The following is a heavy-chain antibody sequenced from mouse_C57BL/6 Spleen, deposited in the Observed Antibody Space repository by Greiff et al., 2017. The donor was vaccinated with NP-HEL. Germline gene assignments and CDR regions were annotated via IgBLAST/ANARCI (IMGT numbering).Heavy chain of an antibody. CDR3: ARPTLYYRNRGFAY. D-gene: IGHD2-1*01. Sequence: QVQLLQPGAELVKPGASVKLSCKASGYTFTSYGMQWVNQRPGQGLEWIGEIDASDSYTNYNQKLKGQATLTVDTSSSTAYMQLSSLTSEDSAVYYCARPTLYYRNRGFAYWGQGTLVTVSA. CDR2: IDASDSYT. CDR1: GYTFTSYG. V-gene: IGHV1-50*01. J-gene: IGHJ3*01.